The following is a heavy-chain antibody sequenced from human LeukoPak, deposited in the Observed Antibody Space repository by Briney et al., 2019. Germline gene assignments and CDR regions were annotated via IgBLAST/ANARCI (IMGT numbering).Heavy chain of an antibody. Sequence: ASVTVSFKASGYTFTSYGISWVRQAPGQGREWMGWISAYNGNTNYAQKLQGRVTMTTDTSTSTAYMELRSLRSDDTAVYYCARSVVVTAIPHYYYGMDVWGQGTTVTVSS. D-gene: IGHD2-21*02. CDR1: GYTFTSYG. J-gene: IGHJ6*02. CDR3: ARSVVVTAIPHYYYGMDV. V-gene: IGHV1-18*01. CDR2: ISAYNGNT.